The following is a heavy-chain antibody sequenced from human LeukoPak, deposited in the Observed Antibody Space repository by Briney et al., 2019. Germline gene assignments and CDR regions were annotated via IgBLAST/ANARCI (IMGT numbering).Heavy chain of an antibody. Sequence: PGGSLRLSCAVSGFTFSSYTMNWVRQAPGKGLEWVSSITGSSSYIYYADSVKGRFTISRDNAKTSLYLQMNSLRAEDTAVYYCASGDILTGYTWGQGTMVTVSS. V-gene: IGHV3-21*01. CDR2: ITGSSSYI. J-gene: IGHJ3*02. CDR1: GFTFSSYT. CDR3: ASGDILTGYT. D-gene: IGHD3-9*01.